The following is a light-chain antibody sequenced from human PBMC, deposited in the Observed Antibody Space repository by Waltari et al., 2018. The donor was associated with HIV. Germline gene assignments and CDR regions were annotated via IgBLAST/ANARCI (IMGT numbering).Light chain of an antibody. CDR2: AAS. CDR1: QSIMSY. V-gene: IGKV1-39*01. CDR3: QQSYSTPPFT. J-gene: IGKJ2*01. Sequence: DIQMTQSPSSLSASAGDRVTITCRASQSIMSYLNWYQQKPGKAPNLLIYAASSLQSGVPSRFSGSGAGTDFTLSSSNLQPEDFATYYCQQSYSTPPFTFGQGTKMEI.